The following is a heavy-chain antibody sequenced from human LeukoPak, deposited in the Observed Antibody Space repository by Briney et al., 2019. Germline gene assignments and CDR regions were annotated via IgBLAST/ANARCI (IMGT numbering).Heavy chain of an antibody. CDR3: ARDNYDILTGYYNRYFDL. CDR1: GGSISSYY. J-gene: IGHJ2*01. D-gene: IGHD3-9*01. Sequence: SSETLSLTCTVSGGSISSYYWSWIRQPPGKGLEWIGYIYYSGSTNYNPSLKSRVTISVDTSKNQFSLKLSSVTAADTAVYYCARDNYDILTGYYNRYFDLWGRGTLVTVSS. V-gene: IGHV4-59*01. CDR2: IYYSGST.